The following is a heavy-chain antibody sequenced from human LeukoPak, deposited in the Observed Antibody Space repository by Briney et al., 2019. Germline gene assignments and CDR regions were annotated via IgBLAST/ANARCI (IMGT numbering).Heavy chain of an antibody. CDR3: ARGHRRGYSGYDRSANWFDP. Sequence: GGSPRLSCAASGFTFSSCEMNWVRQAPGKGLEWVSYISSSGSTIYYADSVKGRFTISRDNAKNSLYLQMNSLRAEDTAVYYCARGHRRGYSGYDRSANWFDPWGQGTLVTVSS. D-gene: IGHD5-12*01. V-gene: IGHV3-48*03. J-gene: IGHJ5*02. CDR1: GFTFSSCE. CDR2: ISSSGSTI.